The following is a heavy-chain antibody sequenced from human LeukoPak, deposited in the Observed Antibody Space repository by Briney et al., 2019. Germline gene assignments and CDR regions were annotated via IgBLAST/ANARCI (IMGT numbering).Heavy chain of an antibody. V-gene: IGHV3-9*03. J-gene: IGHJ3*02. D-gene: IGHD6-13*01. CDR2: ISWNSGSI. CDR3: AKEAIIASAFDI. CDR1: GFIFDDYA. Sequence: PGRSLRLSCAASGFIFDDYAMHWVRQAPGKGLEWVSGISWNSGSIGYADSVKGRFTISRDNAKNSLYLQMNSLRAEDMALYYCAKEAIIASAFDIWGQGTMVTVSS.